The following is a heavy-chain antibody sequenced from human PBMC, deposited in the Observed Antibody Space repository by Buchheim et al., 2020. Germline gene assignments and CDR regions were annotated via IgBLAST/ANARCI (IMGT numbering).Heavy chain of an antibody. CDR1: GGSISRGHSC. D-gene: IGHD2-8*02. CDR2: IYYSGST. J-gene: IGHJ6*02. V-gene: IGHV4-30-4*01. Sequence: QVELHESGPGLAQPSQTLSLTCTVSGGSISRGHSCWSWIRQTPGKGLEWIGYIYYSGSTYYNPSLTSSVTISVYTYKNQYSLKLSAVTASDTAVYYCARDAAPPPSNTGGMDGWGQGTT. CDR3: ARDAAPPPSNTGGMDG.